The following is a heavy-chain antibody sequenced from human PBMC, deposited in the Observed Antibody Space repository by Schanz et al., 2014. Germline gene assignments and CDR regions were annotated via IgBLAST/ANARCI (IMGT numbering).Heavy chain of an antibody. Sequence: QVQLVQSGGEMKKPGASVKVSCKASGYTFTDYGLSWVRQAPGQGLEWLGWITAYNGDTNYALKLQGRVTMTTDTSTGTAYMELRSLRSDDTAVYYCARGGGPEDVFDIWGQGTIRTVSS. V-gene: IGHV1-18*01. D-gene: IGHD5-12*01. CDR3: ARGGGPEDVFDI. CDR2: ITAYNGDT. CDR1: GYTFTDYG. J-gene: IGHJ3*02.